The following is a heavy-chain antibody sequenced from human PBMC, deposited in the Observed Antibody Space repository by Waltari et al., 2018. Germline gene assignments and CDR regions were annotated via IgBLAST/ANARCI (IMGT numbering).Heavy chain of an antibody. V-gene: IGHV1-24*01. J-gene: IGHJ4*02. Sequence: QVQLVQSGAEVKKPGASVKVSCKVSGYTLTELSMHWVRPAPGKGLEWMGGFDPEDGETIYAQKFQGRVTMTEDTSTDTAYMELSSLRSEDTAVYYCATDSSYCTNGVCYSGLWGQGTLVTVSS. CDR2: FDPEDGET. CDR1: GYTLTELS. D-gene: IGHD2-8*01. CDR3: ATDSSYCTNGVCYSGL.